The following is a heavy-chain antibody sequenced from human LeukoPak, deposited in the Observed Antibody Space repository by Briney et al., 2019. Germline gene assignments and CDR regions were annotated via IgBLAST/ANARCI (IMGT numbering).Heavy chain of an antibody. D-gene: IGHD3-10*01. Sequence: NTSETLSLTCTVSGGSISSYYWSWIRQPAGKGLEWIGRIYTSGSTNYNPSLKSRVTMSVDTSKNQFSLKLSSVTAADSAVYYCAKSDGSGSYFDYWGQGTLVTVS. V-gene: IGHV4-4*07. CDR3: AKSDGSGSYFDY. J-gene: IGHJ4*02. CDR1: GGSISSYY. CDR2: IYTSGST.